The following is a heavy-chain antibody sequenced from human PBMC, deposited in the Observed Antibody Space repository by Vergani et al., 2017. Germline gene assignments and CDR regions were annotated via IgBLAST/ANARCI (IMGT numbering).Heavy chain of an antibody. D-gene: IGHD4-17*01. J-gene: IGHJ4*02. CDR1: GFTFDDYA. CDR2: ISWNSGSI. CDR3: AKSREHPVYGDYVAHFDY. Sequence: EVQLVESGGGLVQPGRSLRLSCAASGFTFDDYAMHWVRQAPGKGLEWVSGISWNSGSIGYADSVKGRFTISRDNAKNSLYLQMNSLRAEDTALYYCAKSREHPVYGDYVAHFDYWGQGTLVTVSS. V-gene: IGHV3-9*01.